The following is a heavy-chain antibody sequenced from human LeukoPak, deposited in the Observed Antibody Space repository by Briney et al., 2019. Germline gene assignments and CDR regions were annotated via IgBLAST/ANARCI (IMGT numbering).Heavy chain of an antibody. CDR3: ARATTVSMDV. V-gene: IGHV4-59*01. D-gene: IGHD4-17*01. CDR2: IYYSGST. J-gene: IGHJ6*02. CDR1: GGSISSYY. Sequence: SETLSLTCTVSGGSISSYYWSWIRQPPGKGLEWIGYIYYSGSTNYNPSLKSRVTISVDTSKNQFSLKLSSVTAADTAVYYCARATTVSMDVWGQGTTVTVSS.